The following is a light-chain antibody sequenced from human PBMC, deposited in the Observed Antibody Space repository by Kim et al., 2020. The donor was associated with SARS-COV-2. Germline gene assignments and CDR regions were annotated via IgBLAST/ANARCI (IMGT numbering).Light chain of an antibody. V-gene: IGLV7-46*01. J-gene: IGLJ3*02. CDR2: DAI. Sequence: PGTTVTLPFSASTGAVTSGHFPYWFQQIPGQAPRTLIYDAIYKLSWTPARFSGSLLGGKAALTLAGAQPEDEADYYCFLYFGGGWVFGGGTKLTVL. CDR1: TGAVTSGHF. CDR3: FLYFGGGWV.